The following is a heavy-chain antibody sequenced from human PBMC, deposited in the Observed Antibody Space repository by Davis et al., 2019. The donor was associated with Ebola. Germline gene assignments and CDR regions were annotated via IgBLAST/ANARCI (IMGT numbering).Heavy chain of an antibody. Sequence: GESLKISCAASGFTVSSTYMTWVRQAPGRGLEWVSVVYSGDSAYYADSVKGRFIISRDNSKNTLYHQMNSLRAEDTAVYYCARGGLAEDYGDYQNAFDIWGQGTMVSVPS. V-gene: IGHV3-53*01. D-gene: IGHD4-17*01. J-gene: IGHJ3*02. CDR3: ARGGLAEDYGDYQNAFDI. CDR2: VYSGDSA. CDR1: GFTVSSTY.